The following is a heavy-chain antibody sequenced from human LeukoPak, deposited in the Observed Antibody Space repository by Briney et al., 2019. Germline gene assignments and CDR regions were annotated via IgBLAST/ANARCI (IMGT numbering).Heavy chain of an antibody. CDR3: ARYSSSWPRFDY. J-gene: IGHJ4*02. CDR1: GGSISSYY. D-gene: IGHD6-13*01. CDR2: INHSGST. Sequence: SETLSLTCTVSGGSISSYYWSWIRQPPGKGLEWIGEINHSGSTNYNPSLKSRVTISVDTSKNQFSLKLSSVTAADTAVYYCARYSSSWPRFDYWGQGTLVTVSS. V-gene: IGHV4-34*01.